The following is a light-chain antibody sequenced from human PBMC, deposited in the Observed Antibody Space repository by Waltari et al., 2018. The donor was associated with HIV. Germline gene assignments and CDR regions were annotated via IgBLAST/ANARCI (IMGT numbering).Light chain of an antibody. Sequence: DIQLTQFPSFLSASVGDRVTITCRAGQGISTYLAWYQQKPGKAPKLLSYAASTLQSGFPSRFSGSGSGTEFTLTISSLQPEDFATYYCQQVNTAFTFGPGTKVGIK. CDR3: QQVNTAFT. CDR1: QGISTY. CDR2: AAS. V-gene: IGKV1-9*01. J-gene: IGKJ3*01.